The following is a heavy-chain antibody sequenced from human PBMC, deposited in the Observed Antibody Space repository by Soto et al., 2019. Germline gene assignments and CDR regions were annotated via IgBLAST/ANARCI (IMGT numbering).Heavy chain of an antibody. J-gene: IGHJ4*02. Sequence: SETLSLTCTVSGGSISSYYWSWIRQPPGKGLEWIGYIYYSGSTNYNPSLKSRVTISVDTSKNQFSLKLSSVTAADTAVYYCARLAALEWLFIDYWGQGTLVTVSS. CDR1: GGSISSYY. CDR2: IYYSGST. V-gene: IGHV4-59*08. CDR3: ARLAALEWLFIDY. D-gene: IGHD3-3*01.